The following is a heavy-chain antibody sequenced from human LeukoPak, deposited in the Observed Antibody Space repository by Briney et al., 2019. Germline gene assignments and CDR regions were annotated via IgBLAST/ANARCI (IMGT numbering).Heavy chain of an antibody. J-gene: IGHJ5*02. CDR1: GFTLSSYE. CDR2: ISESGRDK. V-gene: IGHV3-48*03. Sequence: GSLGLSCAASGFTLSSYEMHWVRQAPGKGLEWVSYISESGRDKYYADSVRGRFTISRDNAKNLLYLQMNSLRADDTAVYYCARDESSTRYNWFDPWGQGTLVTVSS. CDR3: ARDESSTRYNWFDP. D-gene: IGHD2-2*01.